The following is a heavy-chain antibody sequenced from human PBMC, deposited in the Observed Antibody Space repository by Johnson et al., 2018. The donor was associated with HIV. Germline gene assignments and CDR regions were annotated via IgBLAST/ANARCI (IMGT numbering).Heavy chain of an antibody. CDR2: IWSDGSNK. CDR1: GFNVSSNY. J-gene: IGHJ3*02. Sequence: QVQLVESGGGLVQPGGSLRLSCAASGFNVSSNYMSWVRQAPGKGLEWVSVIWSDGSNKYYADSVKCRFTISRDISKNTLYLQMNNLRAEDTAVYYCARDGLEVDAFDIWGQGTMVTVSS. CDR3: ARDGLEVDAFDI. D-gene: IGHD3-3*01. V-gene: IGHV3-33*08.